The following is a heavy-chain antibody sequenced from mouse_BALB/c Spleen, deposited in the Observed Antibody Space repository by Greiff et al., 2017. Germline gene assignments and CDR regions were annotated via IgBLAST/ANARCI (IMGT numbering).Heavy chain of an antibody. J-gene: IGHJ3*01. V-gene: IGHV5-6-5*01. CDR3: AREGPITTVGERTWFAY. CDR2: ISSGGST. D-gene: IGHD1-1*01. Sequence: EAQRVESGGGLVKPGGSLKLSCAASGFTFSSYAMSWVRQTPEKRLEWVASISSGGSTYYPDSVKGRFTISRDNARNILYLQMSSLRSEDTAMYYCAREGPITTVGERTWFAYWGQGTLVTVSA. CDR1: GFTFSSYA.